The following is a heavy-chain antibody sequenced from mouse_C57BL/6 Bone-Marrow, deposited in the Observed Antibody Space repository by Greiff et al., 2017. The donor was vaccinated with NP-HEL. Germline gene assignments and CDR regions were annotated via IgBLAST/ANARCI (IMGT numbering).Heavy chain of an antibody. Sequence: QVQLQQPGAELVMPGASVKLSCKASGYTFTSYWMHWVKQRPGQGLEWIGEIDPSDSYTNYNQKFKGKSTLTVDKSSSTAYMQLSSLTSEDSAVYYCARENLLLPFAYWGQGTLVTVSA. V-gene: IGHV1-69*01. CDR3: ARENLLLPFAY. CDR1: GYTFTSYW. J-gene: IGHJ3*01. CDR2: IDPSDSYT. D-gene: IGHD1-1*01.